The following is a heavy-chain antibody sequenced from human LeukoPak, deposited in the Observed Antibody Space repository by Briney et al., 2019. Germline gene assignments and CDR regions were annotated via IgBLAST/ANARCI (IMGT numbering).Heavy chain of an antibody. D-gene: IGHD6-19*01. J-gene: IGHJ1*01. CDR2: ISSSSSDI. CDR1: GFTFSSYS. V-gene: IGHV3-21*01. Sequence: GGSLRLSCAASGFTFSSYSMNWVRQAPGKGLEWVSSISSSSSDIYYADSVKGRFTISRDNAKNSLYLQMNSLRAEDTAVYYCARDYHSSGWYRAKSSESFQHWGEGTLVTVSS. CDR3: ARDYHSSGWYRAKSSESFQH.